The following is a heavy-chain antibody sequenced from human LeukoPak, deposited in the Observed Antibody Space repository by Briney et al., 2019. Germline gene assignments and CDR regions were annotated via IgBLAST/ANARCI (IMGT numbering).Heavy chain of an antibody. Sequence: SETLSLTCAVYGGSFSGYYWSWIRPPPGKGLEWIGEINHSGSTNYNPSLKSRVTISVDTSKNQFSLRLSSVTAADTAVYYCAMIEYYMDVWGKGTTVTISS. J-gene: IGHJ6*03. CDR2: INHSGST. CDR3: AMIEYYMDV. V-gene: IGHV4-34*01. CDR1: GGSFSGYY. D-gene: IGHD3-22*01.